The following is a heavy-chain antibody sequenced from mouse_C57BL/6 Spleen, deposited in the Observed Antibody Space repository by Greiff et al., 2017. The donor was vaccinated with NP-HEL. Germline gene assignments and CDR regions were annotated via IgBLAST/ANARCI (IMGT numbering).Heavy chain of an antibody. J-gene: IGHJ2*01. V-gene: IGHV1-82*01. CDR1: GYAFSSSW. Sequence: VQLQQSGPELVKPGASVKISCKASGYAFSSSWMNWVKQRPGKGLEWIGRIYPGDGDTNYNGKFKGKATLTADKSSSTAYMQLSSLTSEDSAVYFCARYLKDFFDYWGQGTTLTVSS. CDR2: IYPGDGDT. CDR3: ARYLKDFFDY.